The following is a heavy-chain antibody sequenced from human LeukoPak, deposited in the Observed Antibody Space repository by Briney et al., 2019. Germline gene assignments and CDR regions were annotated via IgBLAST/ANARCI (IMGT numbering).Heavy chain of an antibody. CDR3: ARATLISGDSGWYPDWFDP. V-gene: IGHV4-39*07. CDR2: IYYGGST. Sequence: SETLSPTCTVSGGSIRSTNFYWGWIRQPPGKGLEWTATIYYGGSTYYNPSLESRLTISIDTSKNQFSLRLTSVTAADTAVYYCARATLISGDSGWYPDWFDPWGQGTLVTVSS. J-gene: IGHJ5*02. CDR1: GGSIRSTNFY. D-gene: IGHD6-19*01.